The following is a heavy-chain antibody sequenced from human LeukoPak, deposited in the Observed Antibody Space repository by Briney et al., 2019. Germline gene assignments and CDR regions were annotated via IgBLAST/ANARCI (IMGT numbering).Heavy chain of an antibody. D-gene: IGHD3-22*01. V-gene: IGHV3-23*01. J-gene: IGHJ4*02. CDR3: AKLTMIVVVTPSFDY. Sequence: GGSLRLPCAASGFTFSSYAMSWVRQAPGKGLEWVSAVSGSGGSTYYADSVKGRFTISRDNSKNTLYLQMNSLRAEDTAVYYCAKLTMIVVVTPSFDYWGQGTLVTVSS. CDR1: GFTFSSYA. CDR2: VSGSGGST.